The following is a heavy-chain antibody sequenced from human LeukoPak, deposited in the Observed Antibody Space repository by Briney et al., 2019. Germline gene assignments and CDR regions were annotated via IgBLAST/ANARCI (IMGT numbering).Heavy chain of an antibody. CDR3: ASSPYSGYELYGMDV. D-gene: IGHD5-12*01. CDR2: IYYSGST. J-gene: IGHJ6*02. CDR1: GGSISSGGYY. Sequence: SETLSLTCTVSGGSISSGGYYWSWIRQHPGKGLEWIGYIYYSGSTYYSPSLKSRVTISVDTSKNQFSLKLSSVTAADTAVYYCASSPYSGYELYGMDVWGQGTTVTVSS. V-gene: IGHV4-31*03.